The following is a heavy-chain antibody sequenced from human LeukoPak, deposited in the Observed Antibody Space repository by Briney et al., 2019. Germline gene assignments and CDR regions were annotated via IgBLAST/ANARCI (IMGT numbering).Heavy chain of an antibody. Sequence: GGSLRLSCAASGFTFNNYAMNWVRQAPGKGLEWLSYIRGGGGHTRYSDSVKGRFTISRDNSKNKLYLQMNSLRAEDTAIYYCAKCSASYYNDAFDIWGRGTMVTVSS. CDR3: AKCSASYYNDAFDI. CDR1: GFTFNNYA. J-gene: IGHJ3*02. D-gene: IGHD3-10*02. CDR2: IRGGGGHT. V-gene: IGHV3-23*01.